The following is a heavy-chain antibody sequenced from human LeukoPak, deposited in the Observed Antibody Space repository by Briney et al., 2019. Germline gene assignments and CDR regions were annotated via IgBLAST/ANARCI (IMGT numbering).Heavy chain of an antibody. CDR2: VKHSGTT. V-gene: IGHV4-34*01. CDR3: ARRGMDWNYVWYFDL. J-gene: IGHJ2*01. Sequence: PSETLSLTCAVYSGSFSGYYWSWIRQTPGKGLEWIGEVKHSGTTTYNPSLESRVTISVAASTSKFSLNLRSVTAADTAVYYCARRGMDWNYVWYFDLWGRGTLVSVSS. D-gene: IGHD1-7*01. CDR1: SGSFSGYY.